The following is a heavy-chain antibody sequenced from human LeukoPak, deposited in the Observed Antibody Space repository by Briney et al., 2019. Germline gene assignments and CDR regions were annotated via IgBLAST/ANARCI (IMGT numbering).Heavy chain of an antibody. Sequence: TGGSLRLSCAASGFTFSNYWMSWVRQAPGKGLEWVANIKQDGSEKYYVDSVKGRFTVSRDNAKNSLYLQMNSLRAEDTAVYYCASGQQLGYWGQGTLVTVSS. V-gene: IGHV3-7*01. CDR1: GFTFSNYW. D-gene: IGHD6-6*01. CDR2: IKQDGSEK. J-gene: IGHJ4*02. CDR3: ASGQQLGY.